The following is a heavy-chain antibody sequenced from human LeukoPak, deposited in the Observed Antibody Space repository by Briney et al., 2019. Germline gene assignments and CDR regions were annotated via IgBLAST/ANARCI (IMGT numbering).Heavy chain of an antibody. CDR2: TSSSGSST. CDR3: ATDNTGYYFIDY. Sequence: SGGSLRLSCTASGFTFSNYYMSWIRQAPGKGLEWVSYTSSSGSSTYYAASVKGRFTVSRDNAKNSVYLQMNSLRAEDTAVYYCATDNTGYYFIDYWGQGALVTVSS. J-gene: IGHJ4*02. V-gene: IGHV3-11*01. CDR1: GFTFSNYY. D-gene: IGHD3-22*01.